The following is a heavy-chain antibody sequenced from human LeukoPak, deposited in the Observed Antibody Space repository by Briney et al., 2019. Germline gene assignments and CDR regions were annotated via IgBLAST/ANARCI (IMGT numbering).Heavy chain of an antibody. V-gene: IGHV1-69*13. J-gene: IGHJ5*02. CDR3: ARDAEDTAMASWP. D-gene: IGHD5-18*01. CDR1: GYTFTSYG. CDR2: IIPIFGTA. Sequence: GASVKVSCKASGYTFTSYGISWVRQAPGQGLEWMGGIIPIFGTASYAQKFQGRVTITADESTSTAYMELSSLRSEDTAVYYCARDAEDTAMASWPWGQGTLVTVSS.